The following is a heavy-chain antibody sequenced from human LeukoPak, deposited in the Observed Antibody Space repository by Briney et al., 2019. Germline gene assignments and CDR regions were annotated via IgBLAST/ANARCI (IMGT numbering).Heavy chain of an antibody. CDR3: ARDSAFYYYGSGSYYNPLY. CDR1: GFTFSNYD. J-gene: IGHJ4*02. Sequence: KAGKSLILSCAASGFTFSNYDIHWVRQAPGKGLEWVAVIWFDGSNKFYADSVKGRLTISRDNSKNTLYLQMNSLRAEDTAVYYCARDSAFYYYGSGSYYNPLYWGQGTLVTVSS. D-gene: IGHD3-10*01. CDR2: IWFDGSNK. V-gene: IGHV3-30*19.